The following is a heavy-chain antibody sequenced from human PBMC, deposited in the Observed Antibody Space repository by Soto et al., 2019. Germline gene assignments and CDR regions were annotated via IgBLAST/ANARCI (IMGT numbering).Heavy chain of an antibody. Sequence: EVQLLESGGGLAQPGGSLTLSCAASGFTCSDYTMRWVRQAPGQGLECISVILSDYNTFYAGSVRGRFTISRDNSKNTLYLEMKSLRAEDTAVYYCARRTNGYFGYWGQGALVTVSS. CDR2: ILSDYNT. CDR3: ARRTNGYFGY. J-gene: IGHJ4*02. D-gene: IGHD2-8*01. V-gene: IGHV3-23*03. CDR1: GFTCSDYT.